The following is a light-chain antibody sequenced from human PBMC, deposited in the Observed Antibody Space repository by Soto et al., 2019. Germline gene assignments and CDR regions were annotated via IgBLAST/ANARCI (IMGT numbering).Light chain of an antibody. Sequence: EIVMTQSPATLSVSPGERATLSCRASQSVSSNLAWYQQKPGQAPRLLIYGASTRATGIPARFSGSRSGTEFTLAIRRLQSEDFAVYYCQQYNNWRGTFSRGTKVEIK. J-gene: IGKJ1*01. CDR3: QQYNNWRGT. CDR2: GAS. CDR1: QSVSSN. V-gene: IGKV3-15*01.